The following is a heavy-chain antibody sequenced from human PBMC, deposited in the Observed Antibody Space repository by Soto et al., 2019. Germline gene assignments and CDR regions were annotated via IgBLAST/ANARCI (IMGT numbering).Heavy chain of an antibody. Sequence: QVQLVESGGGVVQPGRSLRLSCAASGFTFSXXXXXXXXXXXXXXXXXXAVISYDGSNKYYADSVKGRFTISRDNXXXXXXXXXXXXXXXXXXXXXXXXXXXXXXXXXXXXDYWGQGTLVTVSS. CDR1: GFTFSXXX. V-gene: IGHV3-30-3*01. J-gene: IGHJ4*02. CDR2: ISYDGSNK. CDR3: XXXXXXXXXXXXXXDY.